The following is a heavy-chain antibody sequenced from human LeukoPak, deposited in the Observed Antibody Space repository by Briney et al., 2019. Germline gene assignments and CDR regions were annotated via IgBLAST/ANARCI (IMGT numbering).Heavy chain of an antibody. CDR2: VRGSGGST. D-gene: IGHD3-16*01. Sequence: QAGGSLRLSCAASGFTFNYDAISSVRQAPGKGLEWVSSVRGSGGSTYYSDSVRGRFTISRDISKNTVYLQMNSLRAEDTAMYYCAKDDKGDFYFDYWGQGTLVTVSS. J-gene: IGHJ4*02. CDR3: AKDDKGDFYFDY. V-gene: IGHV3-23*01. CDR1: GFTFNYDA.